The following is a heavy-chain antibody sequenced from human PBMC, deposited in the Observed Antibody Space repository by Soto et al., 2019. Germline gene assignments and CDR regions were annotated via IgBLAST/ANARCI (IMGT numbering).Heavy chain of an antibody. CDR3: VRKGFGRLHGHVDV. CDR2: IDSNGGT. D-gene: IGHD3-10*01. Sequence: SEALSLTRPCPGGSISSGCYSRSWIRPPPGKGLEWIGYIDSNGGTSYNPSLQSRVTISIDTSTKQFSLKLSSVTAADTAVYYCVRKGFGRLHGHVDVWGQGTTVTVSS. CDR1: GGSISSGCYS. J-gene: IGHJ6*02. V-gene: IGHV4-61*01.